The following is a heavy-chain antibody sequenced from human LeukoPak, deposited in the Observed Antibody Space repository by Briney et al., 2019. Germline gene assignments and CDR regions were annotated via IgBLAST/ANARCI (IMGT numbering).Heavy chain of an antibody. Sequence: PSVTVSLTCTVSGYSTSSGYYWGWIRQPPGKGLEWIGYIYYSGSTNYNPSIKSRVIITVDTSKNQFSLKLSSVTAAYTAVYYCASLLVPAAIDWFDSWGQGTLVTVSS. CDR1: GYSTSSGYY. D-gene: IGHD2-2*01. CDR2: IYYSGST. CDR3: ASLLVPAAIDWFDS. J-gene: IGHJ5*01. V-gene: IGHV4-38-2*02.